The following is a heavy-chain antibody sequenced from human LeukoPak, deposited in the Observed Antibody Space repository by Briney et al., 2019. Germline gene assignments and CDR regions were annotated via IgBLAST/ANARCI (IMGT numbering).Heavy chain of an antibody. V-gene: IGHV3-30-3*02. D-gene: IGHD2-2*01. J-gene: IGHJ4*02. CDR2: ISYDGSNK. Sequence: GGSLRLSCAASGFTFSSYAMHWVRQAPGKGLEWVAVISYDGSNKYYADSVKGRLTISRDNSKNTLYLQMNSLRAEDTAVYYCAKLPAALGVDYWGQGTLVTVSS. CDR1: GFTFSSYA. CDR3: AKLPAALGVDY.